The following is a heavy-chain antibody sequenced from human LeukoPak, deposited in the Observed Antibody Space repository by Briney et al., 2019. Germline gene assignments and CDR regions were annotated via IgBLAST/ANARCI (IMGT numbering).Heavy chain of an antibody. D-gene: IGHD6-13*01. CDR3: ARVKSSSWPKAGPFDY. V-gene: IGHV4-39*01. Sequence: SETLSLTCTVSGGSISSSNYYWGWIRQPPGKGLDWIGSMDYSGSTYYNPSLKSRVTISVDTSKNQFSLKLSSVTAADTAVYYCARVKSSSWPKAGPFDYWGQGTLVTVSS. CDR2: MDYSGST. CDR1: GGSISSSNYY. J-gene: IGHJ4*02.